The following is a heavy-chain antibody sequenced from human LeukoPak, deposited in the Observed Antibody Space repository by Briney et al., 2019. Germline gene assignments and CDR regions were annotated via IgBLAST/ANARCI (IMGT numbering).Heavy chain of an antibody. D-gene: IGHD2-21*02. V-gene: IGHV4-39*07. Sequence: SETLSLTCTVSGASISYGSYYWGWIRQPPGKGLEWIGNIYPSGSTYYNPSLKSRVTISVDTSRNQFSLKLSSVTAADTAVYYCASGGDPHYFDYWGQGTLVTVSS. CDR1: GASISYGSYY. J-gene: IGHJ4*02. CDR2: IYPSGST. CDR3: ASGGDPHYFDY.